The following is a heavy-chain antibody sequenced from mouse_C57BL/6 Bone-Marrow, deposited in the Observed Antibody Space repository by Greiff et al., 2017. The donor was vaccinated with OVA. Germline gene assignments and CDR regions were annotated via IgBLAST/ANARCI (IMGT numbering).Heavy chain of an antibody. CDR3: ARGGYVSSGGFAY. CDR1: GYTFTSYW. Sequence: QVQVQQPGAELVKPGASVKLSCKASGYTFTSYWMHWVKQRPGQGLEWIGMIHPNSGSTNYNEKFKSKATLTVDKSSSTAYMQLSSLTSEDSAVYYCARGGYVSSGGFAYWGQGTLVTVSA. D-gene: IGHD1-1*01. V-gene: IGHV1-64*01. CDR2: IHPNSGST. J-gene: IGHJ3*01.